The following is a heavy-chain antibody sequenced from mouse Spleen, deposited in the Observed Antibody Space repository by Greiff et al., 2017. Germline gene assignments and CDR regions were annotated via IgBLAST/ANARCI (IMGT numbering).Heavy chain of an antibody. V-gene: IGHV1-59*01. D-gene: IGHD2-4*01. CDR2: IDPSDSYT. CDR1: GYTFTSYW. J-gene: IGHJ1*03. CDR3: AIYYDYWYFDV. Sequence: QVQLQQSGAELVRPGTSVKLSCKASGYTFTSYWMHWVKQRPGQGLEWIGVIDPSDSYTNYNQKFKGKATLTVDTSSSTAYMQLSSLTSEDSAVYYCAIYYDYWYFDVWGTGTTVTVSS.